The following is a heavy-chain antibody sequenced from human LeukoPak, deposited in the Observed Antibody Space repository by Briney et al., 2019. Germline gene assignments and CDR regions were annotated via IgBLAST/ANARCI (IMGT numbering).Heavy chain of an antibody. J-gene: IGHJ4*02. V-gene: IGHV1-2*02. CDR2: INHNSGGT. D-gene: IGHD5/OR15-5a*01. CDR1: GDTFIPYY. Sequence: ASVKVSCQGSGDTFIPYYMHWVRQAPGQGLEWMGWINHNSGGTNYAQKFQGRVTMTRDTSLSTGYMEVSRQRDDDRDGYYCARDEVGIYDYSWGQGTLVTVSS. CDR3: ARDEVGIYDYS.